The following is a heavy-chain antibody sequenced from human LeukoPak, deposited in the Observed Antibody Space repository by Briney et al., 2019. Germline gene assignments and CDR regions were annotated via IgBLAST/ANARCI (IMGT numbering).Heavy chain of an antibody. J-gene: IGHJ4*02. Sequence: PSETLSLTCAVYGGSFSGYYWSWISHPPGKGPEWIGEINHSGSTNYNPSLKSRVTISVDTSKNQFSLKLSSVTAADTAVYYCARTYYDFWSGYYKDPESDDYWGQGTLVTVSS. CDR3: ARTYYDFWSGYYKDPESDDY. CDR1: GGSFSGYY. V-gene: IGHV4-34*01. D-gene: IGHD3-3*01. CDR2: INHSGST.